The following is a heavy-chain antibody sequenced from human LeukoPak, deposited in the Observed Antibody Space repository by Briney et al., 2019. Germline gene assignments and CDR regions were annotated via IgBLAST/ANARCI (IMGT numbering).Heavy chain of an antibody. Sequence: GRSLRLSCAASGFTFDDYAMHWVRQAPGKGLEWVSGIGWNSGSIGYADSVKGRFTISRDNAKNSLYLQMNSLRAEDTALYYCAKVRYSSSWYYAFDIWGQGTMVTVSS. D-gene: IGHD6-13*01. CDR1: GFTFDDYA. CDR3: AKVRYSSSWYYAFDI. J-gene: IGHJ3*02. CDR2: IGWNSGSI. V-gene: IGHV3-9*01.